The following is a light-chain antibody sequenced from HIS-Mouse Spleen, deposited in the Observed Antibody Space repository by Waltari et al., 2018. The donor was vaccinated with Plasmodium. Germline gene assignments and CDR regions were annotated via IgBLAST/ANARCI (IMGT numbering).Light chain of an antibody. V-gene: IGLV3-10*01. CDR2: EDS. CDR1: ALTKKY. CDR3: YSTDSSGNHRV. Sequence: SYELTQPPSVSVSPGQTARITCSGDALTKKYDYWYQQKSGQAPVLVIYEDSKRPTGIPEIFSGSSSGTMATLTISGAQVEDEADYYCYSTDSSGNHRVFGGGTKLTVL. J-gene: IGLJ2*01.